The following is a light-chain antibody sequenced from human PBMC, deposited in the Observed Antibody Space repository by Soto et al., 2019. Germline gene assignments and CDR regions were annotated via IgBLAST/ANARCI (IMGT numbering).Light chain of an antibody. Sequence: QSALTQPASVSGSPGQSITISCSGTSSDVGSHDLVSWYQQHPGKAPKLMIYEGSKRPSGVSNRFSGSKSGNTASLTISGLRAEDEADYYCCSYAGSSTYVFGTGTKLTVL. CDR3: CSYAGSSTYV. V-gene: IGLV2-23*01. J-gene: IGLJ1*01. CDR1: SSDVGSHDL. CDR2: EGS.